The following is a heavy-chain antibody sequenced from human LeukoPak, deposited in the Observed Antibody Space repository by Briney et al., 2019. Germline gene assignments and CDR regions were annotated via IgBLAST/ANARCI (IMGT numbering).Heavy chain of an antibody. CDR2: INPNSGGT. Sequence: ASVKVSCKASGYTFTGYYMHWVRQAPGQGLEWMGWINPNSGGTNYAQKFQGRVTMTRDTSISTAYMELSRLRSDDTAVYYCARARSIAAAVASDAFDIWGQGTMVTVSS. V-gene: IGHV1-2*02. J-gene: IGHJ3*02. D-gene: IGHD6-13*01. CDR3: ARARSIAAAVASDAFDI. CDR1: GYTFTGYY.